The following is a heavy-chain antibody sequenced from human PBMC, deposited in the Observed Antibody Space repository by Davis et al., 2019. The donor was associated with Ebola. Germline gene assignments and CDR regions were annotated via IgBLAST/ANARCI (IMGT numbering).Heavy chain of an antibody. CDR2: ITSSSSYI. Sequence: GESLKISCAASGFTFTSYSMNWVRQAPGKGLEWVSFITSSSSYIYYADSVKGRFTISRDNAKNSLYLQMSSLRAEDTAVYYCASGLTTNSFDFWGQGTLVTVSS. CDR1: GFTFTSYS. CDR3: ASGLTTNSFDF. J-gene: IGHJ4*02. V-gene: IGHV3-21*01. D-gene: IGHD4-11*01.